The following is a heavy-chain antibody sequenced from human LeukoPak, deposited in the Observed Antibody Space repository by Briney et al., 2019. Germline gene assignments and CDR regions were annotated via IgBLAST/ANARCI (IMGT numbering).Heavy chain of an antibody. CDR2: INSDGRDT. CDR1: GFTFNRCW. CDR3: TSWGDTTAEYFQR. Sequence: GGSLRLSCVVSGFTFNRCWMNWVRQAPGKGLEWVAHINSDGRDTYYVDSVKGRFTISRDNAQNSMYLQMNSLRVEDTAVYYCTSWGDTTAEYFQRWGQGTLVTVSS. J-gene: IGHJ1*01. D-gene: IGHD2-21*02. V-gene: IGHV3-7*01.